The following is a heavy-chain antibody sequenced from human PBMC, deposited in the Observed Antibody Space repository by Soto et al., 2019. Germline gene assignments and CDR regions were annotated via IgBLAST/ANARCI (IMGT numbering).Heavy chain of an antibody. CDR3: ARGWGRIFDY. D-gene: IGHD7-27*01. CDR2: INHSGST. J-gene: IGHJ4*02. Sequence: QVQLQQWGAGLLKPSETLSLTCAVYGGSFSGYYWNWIRQPPGKGLEWIGEINHSGSTNYSPSLKSRVTLSVDTSKNQFSLTLSSVTAADTAVYYCARGWGRIFDYWGQGTLVTVSS. CDR1: GGSFSGYY. V-gene: IGHV4-34*01.